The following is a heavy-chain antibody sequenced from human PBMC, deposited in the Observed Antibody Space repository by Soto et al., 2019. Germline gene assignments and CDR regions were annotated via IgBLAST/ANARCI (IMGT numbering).Heavy chain of an antibody. CDR2: ISGSGGST. J-gene: IGHJ3*02. CDR1: GFTFSSYA. Sequence: GGSLRLSCAASGFTFSSYAMSWVRQAPGKGLEWVSAISGSGGSTYYADSVKGRFTISRDNSKNTLYLQMNSLRAEDTAVYYCAKDFEAGGSHPDAFDIWGQGTMVTVSS. V-gene: IGHV3-23*01. CDR3: AKDFEAGGSHPDAFDI. D-gene: IGHD1-26*01.